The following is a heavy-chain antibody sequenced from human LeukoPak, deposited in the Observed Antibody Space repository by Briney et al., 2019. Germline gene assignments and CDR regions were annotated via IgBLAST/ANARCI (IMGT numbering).Heavy chain of an antibody. CDR3: AAGEQLAHDY. CDR2: ISWNSGSI. J-gene: IGHJ4*02. V-gene: IGHV3-9*01. CDR1: GFTFSSYA. Sequence: GGSLRLSCAASGFTFSSYAMSWVRQAPGKGLEWVSGISWNSGSIGYADSVKGRFTISRDNAKNSLYLQMNSLRAEDTALYYCAAGEQLAHDYWGQGTLVTVSS. D-gene: IGHD6-6*01.